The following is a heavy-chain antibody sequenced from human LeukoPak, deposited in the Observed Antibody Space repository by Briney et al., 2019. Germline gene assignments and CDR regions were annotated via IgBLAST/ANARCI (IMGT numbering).Heavy chain of an antibody. CDR3: ARDERITIFGEGRVGPY. V-gene: IGHV1-2*02. CDR2: INPNSGGT. CDR1: GGTFSSYA. J-gene: IGHJ4*02. D-gene: IGHD3-3*01. Sequence: AASVKVSCKASGGTFSSYAISWVRQAPGQGLEWMGWINPNSGGTNYAQKFQGRVTVTRDTSISTAYMELSRLRSDDTAVYYCARDERITIFGEGRVGPYWGQGTLVTVSS.